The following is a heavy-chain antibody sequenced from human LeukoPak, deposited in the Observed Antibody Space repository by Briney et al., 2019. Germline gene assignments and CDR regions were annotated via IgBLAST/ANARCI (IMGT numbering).Heavy chain of an antibody. D-gene: IGHD6-13*01. Sequence: PSETLSLTCTVSGASITSYYWSWIRQPPGKVLEWVGYIYYSGSTNYNPSLKSRVTISVDTSKNQFSLKLSSVTAADTAVYYCARAGEQQLEFDYWGQGTLVTVSS. V-gene: IGHV4-59*01. J-gene: IGHJ4*02. CDR3: ARAGEQQLEFDY. CDR1: GASITSYY. CDR2: IYYSGST.